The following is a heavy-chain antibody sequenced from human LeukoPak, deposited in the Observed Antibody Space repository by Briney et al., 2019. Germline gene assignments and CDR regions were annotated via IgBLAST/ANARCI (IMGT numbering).Heavy chain of an antibody. V-gene: IGHV3-48*03. J-gene: IGHJ6*03. D-gene: IGHD2-15*01. CDR1: GFTFSSYE. CDR2: ISSSGSTI. Sequence: GGSLRLSCAASGFTFSSYEMNWVRQAPGKGLEWVSYISSSGSTIYYADSVKGRFTISRDNAKNSLYLQMNSLRAEDTAVYYCARGDEVVAADYYYYMDVWGKGATVTISS. CDR3: ARGDEVVAADYYYYMDV.